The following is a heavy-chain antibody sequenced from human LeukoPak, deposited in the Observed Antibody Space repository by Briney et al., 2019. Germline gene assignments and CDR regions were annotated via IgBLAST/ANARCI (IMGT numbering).Heavy chain of an antibody. CDR3: ASGGGGVVTGDY. J-gene: IGHJ4*02. Sequence: GGSLSLSCAASGFIFSDYYMTWIRQAPGKGLEWVSDISSSRSYTNYADSVKGRFTISRDNAKNSLYLQMNSLRADDTAVYYCASGGGGVVTGDYWGQGTLVTVSS. V-gene: IGHV3-11*06. CDR2: ISSSRSYT. D-gene: IGHD3-16*01. CDR1: GFIFSDYY.